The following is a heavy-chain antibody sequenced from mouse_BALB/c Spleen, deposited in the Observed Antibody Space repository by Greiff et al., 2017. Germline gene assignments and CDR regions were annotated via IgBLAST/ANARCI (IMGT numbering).Heavy chain of an antibody. CDR1: GYTFTSYW. J-gene: IGHJ2*01. CDR2: INPSTGYT. Sequence: QVQLQQSGAELAKPGASVKMSCKASGYTFTSYWMHWVKQRPGQGLEWIGYINPSTGYTEYNQKFKDKATLTADKSSSTAYMQLSSLTSEDSAVYYCARWLGREKGFDYWGQGTTLTVSS. CDR3: ARWLGREKGFDY. V-gene: IGHV1-7*01. D-gene: IGHD3-3*01.